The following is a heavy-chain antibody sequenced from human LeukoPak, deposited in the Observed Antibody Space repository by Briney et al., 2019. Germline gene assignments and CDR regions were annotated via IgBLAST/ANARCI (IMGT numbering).Heavy chain of an antibody. CDR3: ARYCGGDCYSPGYYYYGMDV. CDR2: ISSSSSYI. D-gene: IGHD2-21*02. J-gene: IGHJ6*02. V-gene: IGHV3-21*01. CDR1: GFTFSSYS. Sequence: GRSLRLSCAASGFTFSSYSMNWVRQAPGKGLEWVSSISSSSSYIYYADSVKGRFTISRDNAKNSLYLQMNSLRAEDTAVYYCARYCGGDCYSPGYYYYGMDVWGQGTTVTVSS.